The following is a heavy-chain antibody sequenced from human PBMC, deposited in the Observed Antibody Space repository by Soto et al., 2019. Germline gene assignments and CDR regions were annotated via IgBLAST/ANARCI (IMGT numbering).Heavy chain of an antibody. Sequence: GASVKVSCKASGYTFTSYGISWVRQAPGQGLEWMGWMNPNSGNTNYAQKLQGRVTMTRNTSRSTAYMELSSLRSEDTAVYYCARGGYCSGGSCYGGAFDIWGQGTMVTVSS. J-gene: IGHJ3*02. CDR3: ARGGYCSGGSCYGGAFDI. D-gene: IGHD2-15*01. V-gene: IGHV1-8*02. CDR1: GYTFTSYG. CDR2: MNPNSGNT.